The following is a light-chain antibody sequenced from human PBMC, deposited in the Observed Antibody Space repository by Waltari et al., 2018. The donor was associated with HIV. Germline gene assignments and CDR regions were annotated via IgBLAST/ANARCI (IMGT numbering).Light chain of an antibody. Sequence: DIVMTQSPDSLAVSLGERATINCKSSRSILYSSDNKNYLAWYQQKPGQTRKLLIYWACTRESGVPDRFSGSGSVTHFTLTSSSLQAEDVAVYYCQQYYSTPTFGQGTRLEIK. V-gene: IGKV4-1*01. CDR1: RSILYSSDNKNY. CDR3: QQYYSTPT. J-gene: IGKJ5*01. CDR2: WAC.